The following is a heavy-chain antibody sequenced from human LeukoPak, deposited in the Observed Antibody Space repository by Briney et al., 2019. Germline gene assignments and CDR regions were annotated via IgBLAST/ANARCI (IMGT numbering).Heavy chain of an antibody. Sequence: GGSLRLSCAASGFTFSSYAMHWVRQAPGKGLEWVAVISYDGSNKYYADSVKGRFTISRDNSKNTLYLQMNSLRAEDTAVYYCARDTDIVVVPAAINAFDIWGQGTMVTVSS. CDR3: ARDTDIVVVPAAINAFDI. V-gene: IGHV3-30-3*01. D-gene: IGHD2-2*02. J-gene: IGHJ3*02. CDR1: GFTFSSYA. CDR2: ISYDGSNK.